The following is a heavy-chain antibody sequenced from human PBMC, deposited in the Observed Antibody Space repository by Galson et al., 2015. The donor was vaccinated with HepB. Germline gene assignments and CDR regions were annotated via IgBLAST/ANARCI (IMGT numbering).Heavy chain of an antibody. CDR3: ARPDGYCSDASCSLDS. D-gene: IGHD2-15*01. J-gene: IGHJ4*02. Sequence: SLRLSCAASGFTFNIYPMNWVRQAPGKGLEWVSYISSSNHTIYYADSVKGRFTISRDNAKKSLFLQMNSLKDEDTAVYYCARPDGYCSDASCSLDSWGQGTLVTVSS. CDR2: ISSSNHTI. V-gene: IGHV3-48*02. CDR1: GFTFNIYP.